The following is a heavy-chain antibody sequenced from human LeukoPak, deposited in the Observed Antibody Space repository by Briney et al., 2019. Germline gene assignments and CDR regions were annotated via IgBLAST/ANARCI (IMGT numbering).Heavy chain of an antibody. V-gene: IGHV3-30*03. D-gene: IGHD3-10*01. J-gene: IGHJ6*02. CDR3: ARDIRVRYMPMVRAVEYYQYHAMDV. CDR2: ISHDGNKK. CDR1: GFSLTSNG. Sequence: GGSLRPSCAASGFSLTSNGMHWVRQAPGKGLEWVAFISHDGNKKYYADSVKGRFTVSRDSSKSTLFLQMDSLRRDDTAVYYCARDIRVRYMPMVRAVEYYQYHAMDVWGQGTTVTVTS.